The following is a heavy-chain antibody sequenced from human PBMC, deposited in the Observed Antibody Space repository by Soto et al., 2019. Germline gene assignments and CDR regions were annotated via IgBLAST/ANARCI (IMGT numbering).Heavy chain of an antibody. Sequence: QVQLVQSGAEVKKPGASVKVSCKASGYTFTSYGISWVRQAPGQGLEWMGWISAYNGNTNYAQKLQGIVTMTTDTSTSTAYLELRSLRSDDTAVYYCAYIARYFDWPDAFDIWGQGTMVTVSS. J-gene: IGHJ3*02. D-gene: IGHD3-9*01. V-gene: IGHV1-18*01. CDR3: AYIARYFDWPDAFDI. CDR2: ISAYNGNT. CDR1: GYTFTSYG.